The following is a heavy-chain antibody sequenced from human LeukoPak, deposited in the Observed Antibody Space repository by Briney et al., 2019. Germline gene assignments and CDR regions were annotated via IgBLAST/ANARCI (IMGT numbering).Heavy chain of an antibody. D-gene: IGHD3-22*01. CDR1: GYTFTSYD. J-gene: IGHJ3*02. V-gene: IGHV1-8*03. CDR2: MNPNSGNT. Sequence: ASVKVSCKASGYTFTSYDINWVRQATGQGLEWMGWMNPNSGNTGYAQKFQGRVTITADESTSTAYMELSSLRSEDTAEYYCARGIGNYYDSSGYPNDAFDIWGQGTMVTVSS. CDR3: ARGIGNYYDSSGYPNDAFDI.